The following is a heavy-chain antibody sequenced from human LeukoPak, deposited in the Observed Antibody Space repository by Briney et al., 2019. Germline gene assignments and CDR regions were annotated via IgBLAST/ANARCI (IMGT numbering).Heavy chain of an antibody. Sequence: SETLSPTCTVSGGSISSSSYYWGWIRQPPGKGLEWIGRIYYSGSTYYNPSLKSRVTISVDTSKNQFSLKLSSVTAADTAVYYCASSQTGTYLRFDYWGQGTLVTVSP. D-gene: IGHD1-26*01. V-gene: IGHV4-39*01. J-gene: IGHJ4*02. CDR1: GGSISSSSYY. CDR3: ASSQTGTYLRFDY. CDR2: IYYSGST.